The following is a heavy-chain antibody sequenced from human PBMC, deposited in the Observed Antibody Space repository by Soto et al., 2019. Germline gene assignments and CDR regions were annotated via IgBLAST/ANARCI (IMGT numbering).Heavy chain of an antibody. V-gene: IGHV3-23*01. CDR2: ISRSGNST. Sequence: EVQVLESGGGLAQPGRSLRLTCAVSGLSFSSYAMTWVRQSPGKGLEWVSSISRSGNSTYSADSVRGRFTISRDNSKNTAYLQMNSVRAEDTAVYYCGKDAKILDCLPTSYYFDFWGQGTLVTVSS. J-gene: IGHJ4*02. CDR3: GKDAKILDCLPTSYYFDF. D-gene: IGHD3-9*01. CDR1: GLSFSSYA.